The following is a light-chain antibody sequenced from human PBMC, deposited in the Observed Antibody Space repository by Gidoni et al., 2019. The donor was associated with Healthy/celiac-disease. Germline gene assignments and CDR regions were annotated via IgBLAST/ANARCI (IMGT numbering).Light chain of an antibody. CDR2: GAS. J-gene: IGKJ1*01. CDR1: QSVTSSY. CDR3: QQYDSSLRT. Sequence: VLTQSPGTLLLSPGERATLSCRSSQSVTSSYLAWYQQKPGQAPRLLIYGASSRVTGIPDRFSGSGSGIDFTLTISRLEPEDFAVYYCQQYDSSLRTFGQGTKVEI. V-gene: IGKV3-20*01.